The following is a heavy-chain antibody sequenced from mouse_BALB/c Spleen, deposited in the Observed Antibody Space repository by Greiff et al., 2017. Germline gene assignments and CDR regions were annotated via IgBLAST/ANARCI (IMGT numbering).Heavy chain of an antibody. D-gene: IGHD1-1*01. J-gene: IGHJ2*01. Sequence: VQLVESGAELVRPGSSVKISCRASGYAFSSYWMNWVKQRPGQGLEWIGQIYPGDGDTNYNGKFTGKATLTADKASSTAYMQLSSLTSEDSAVYVCARFLLLRYFDYWGQGTTLTVSS. CDR3: ARFLLLRYFDY. CDR2: IYPGDGDT. V-gene: IGHV1-80*01. CDR1: GYAFSSYW.